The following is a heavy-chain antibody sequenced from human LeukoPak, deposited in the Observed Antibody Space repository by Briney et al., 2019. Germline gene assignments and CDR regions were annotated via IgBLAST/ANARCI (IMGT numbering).Heavy chain of an antibody. V-gene: IGHV3-15*04. CDR1: GFTFNLAW. D-gene: IGHD6-13*01. CDR2: IAVTPDGPAT. Sequence: GGSLRLSCAASGFTFNLAWMSWVRQTPGKGLQWVARIAVTPDGPATDYATPVRGRFTISRDDSKNTLALHMSNLTAEDTSIYFCAKGVWAAGGPMTNNFASWGQGTLVTVSS. CDR3: AKGVWAAGGPMTNNFAS. J-gene: IGHJ4*02.